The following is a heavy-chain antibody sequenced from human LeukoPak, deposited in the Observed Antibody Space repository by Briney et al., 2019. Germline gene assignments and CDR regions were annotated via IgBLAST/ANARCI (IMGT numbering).Heavy chain of an antibody. CDR3: ARGAHGYSSGWYLISYYNVGPNGFDP. J-gene: IGHJ5*02. CDR2: IYYSGST. Sequence: SETLSLTCTVSGGSISSSSYYWGWIRQPPGKGLEWIGSIYYSGSTYYNPSLKSRVTISVDTSKNQFSLKLSSVTAADTAVYYCARGAHGYSSGWYLISYYNVGPNGFDPWGQGTLVTVSS. D-gene: IGHD6-19*01. V-gene: IGHV4-39*07. CDR1: GGSISSSSYY.